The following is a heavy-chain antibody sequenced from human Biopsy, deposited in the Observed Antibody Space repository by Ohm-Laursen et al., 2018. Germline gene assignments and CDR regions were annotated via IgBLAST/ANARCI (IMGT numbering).Heavy chain of an antibody. CDR2: ARNKANSYII. J-gene: IGHJ3*01. CDR3: ARDASPWGSGDVFDV. D-gene: IGHD3-16*01. V-gene: IGHV3-72*01. Sequence: SLRLSCAASGFTFTEHYMDWVRQPPGGGLEWVGRARNKANSYIIEYAASLRGRFTISRDDSKSSLYLQMSSLRAEDTALYYCARDASPWGSGDVFDVWGQGTMVTVSS. CDR1: GFTFTEHY.